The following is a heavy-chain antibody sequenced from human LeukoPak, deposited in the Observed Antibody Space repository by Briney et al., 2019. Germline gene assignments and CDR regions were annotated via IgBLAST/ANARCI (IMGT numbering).Heavy chain of an antibody. D-gene: IGHD2-2*01. CDR2: IIPIFGTA. J-gene: IGHJ5*02. CDR1: GGTFSIYA. V-gene: IGHV1-69*13. CDR3: ARAVVVPAANNWFDP. Sequence: SVKVSCKASGGTFSIYAISWVRQAPGQGLEWMGGIIPIFGTANYAQKFQGRVTVTADESTSTAYMELSSLRSEDTAVYYCARAVVVPAANNWFDPWGQGTLVTVSS.